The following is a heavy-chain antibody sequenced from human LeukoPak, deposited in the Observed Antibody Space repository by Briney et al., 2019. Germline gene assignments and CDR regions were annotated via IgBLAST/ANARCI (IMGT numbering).Heavy chain of an antibody. J-gene: IGHJ4*02. CDR1: GFTFSSYA. D-gene: IGHD3-3*01. CDR3: AKGSYDFWSGYPGLSYFDY. CDR2: ISGSGVAT. Sequence: GGSLRLSCAASGFTFSSYAMSWVRQAPGKGLEWVSAISGSGVATYYADSVKGRFTISRDNSKNTLYLQMNSLRAGDTAVYYCAKGSYDFWSGYPGLSYFDYWGQGTLVTVSS. V-gene: IGHV3-23*01.